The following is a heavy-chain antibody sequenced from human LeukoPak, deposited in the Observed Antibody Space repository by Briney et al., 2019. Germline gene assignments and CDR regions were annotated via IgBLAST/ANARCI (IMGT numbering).Heavy chain of an antibody. J-gene: IGHJ6*02. Sequence: GGCLRLSCAASGFTFSNYWMSWVRQAPGRGLEWVANIKQDGSEKYYVDSVKGRFTISRDNAENSLYLQMNSLRAEDTAVYYCARDSGMDVWGQGTTVTVSS. V-gene: IGHV3-7*01. CDR2: IKQDGSEK. CDR3: ARDSGMDV. CDR1: GFTFSNYW.